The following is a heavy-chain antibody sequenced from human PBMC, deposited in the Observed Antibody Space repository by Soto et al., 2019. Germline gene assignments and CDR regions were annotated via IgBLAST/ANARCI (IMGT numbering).Heavy chain of an antibody. V-gene: IGHV1-18*01. CDR3: ARVSPPPRE. CDR1: GYTFTSYH. Sequence: QVQLVQSGAEVKKPGASVKDSCKASGYTFTSYHITWVRQAPGQGLEWMGWISAYNGNTTYAEKHQGIVTMTTDTSTSTAYMQLMSLRSDVTAVYYCARVSPPPREWGQGTLVTVSS. J-gene: IGHJ4*02. CDR2: ISAYNGNT.